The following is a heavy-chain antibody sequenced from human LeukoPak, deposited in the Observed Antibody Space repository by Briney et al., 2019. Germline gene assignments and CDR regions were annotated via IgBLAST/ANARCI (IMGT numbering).Heavy chain of an antibody. V-gene: IGHV5-51*01. CDR3: SRAVNPFNYYNGMDV. D-gene: IGHD4-11*01. CDR2: IYPGDSDT. Sequence: GESLKISCKGSGYSFTYYWIGWVRQMPGKGLEWMGIIYPGDSDTRYSPSFQGQVTISADKSISTAYLQWSSLKASDTAMYYCSRAVNPFNYYNGMDVWGQGTTVTVSS. CDR1: GYSFTYYW. J-gene: IGHJ6*02.